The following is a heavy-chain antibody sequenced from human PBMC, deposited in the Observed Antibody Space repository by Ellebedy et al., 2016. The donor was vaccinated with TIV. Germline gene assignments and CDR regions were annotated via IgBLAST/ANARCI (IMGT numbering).Heavy chain of an antibody. CDR1: GGSINSTNW. CDR2: IYQSGST. D-gene: IGHD3-9*01. V-gene: IGHV4-4*02. CDR3: ARSHYDFLTGPCGFDF. J-gene: IGHJ4*02. Sequence: MPSETLSLTCAVSGGSINSTNWWSLVRQPPGKGLEWIGEIYQSGSTNYNPSLKSRVTISQDKSKNQFSLKLSSVTAADTAVYFCARSHYDFLTGPCGFDFWGQGTLVTVSS.